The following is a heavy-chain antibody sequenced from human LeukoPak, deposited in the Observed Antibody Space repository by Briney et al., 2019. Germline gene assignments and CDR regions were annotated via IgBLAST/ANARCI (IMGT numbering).Heavy chain of an antibody. CDR2: IIPIFGTA. CDR3: ARRGSGYYDSSGYRAFDI. CDR1: GYTFSIYG. Sequence: SVKVSCKASGYTFSIYGFSWVRQAPGQGLEWMGGIIPIFGTANYAQKFQGRVTITADKSTSTAYMELSSLRSEDTAVYYCARRGSGYYDSSGYRAFDIWGQGTMVTVSS. D-gene: IGHD3-22*01. J-gene: IGHJ3*02. V-gene: IGHV1-69*06.